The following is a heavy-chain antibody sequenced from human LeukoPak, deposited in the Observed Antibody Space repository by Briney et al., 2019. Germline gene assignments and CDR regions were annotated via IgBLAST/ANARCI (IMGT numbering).Heavy chain of an antibody. J-gene: IGHJ4*02. CDR2: ITWNSGSI. CDR1: GFTFDNYA. D-gene: IGHD1-26*01. V-gene: IGHV3-9*01. CDR3: ARGGEEGATFYFDY. Sequence: GGSLRLSCVASGFTFDNYAMHWVRQAPGKGLEWVSGITWNSGSIAYADSVKGRFTISRDNAKNSLYLQMNSLRAEDTAVYYCARGGEEGATFYFDYWGQGTLVTVSS.